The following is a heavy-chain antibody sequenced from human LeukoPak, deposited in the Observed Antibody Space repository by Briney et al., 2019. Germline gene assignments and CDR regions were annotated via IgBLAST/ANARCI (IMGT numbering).Heavy chain of an antibody. V-gene: IGHV3-11*01. CDR3: ARVTRYIYWYFDL. D-gene: IGHD3-16*02. Sequence: GGSLRLSCAASGFTFSDYYMSWIRQAPGKGLEWVSYISSSGSTIYYADSVKGRFTISRDNAKNSLYLQMNSLRAEDTAVYYCARVTRYIYWYFDLWGRGTLVTVSS. CDR2: ISSSGSTI. CDR1: GFTFSDYY. J-gene: IGHJ2*01.